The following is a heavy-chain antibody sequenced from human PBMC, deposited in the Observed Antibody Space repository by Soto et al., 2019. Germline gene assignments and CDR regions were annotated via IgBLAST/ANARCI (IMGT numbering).Heavy chain of an antibody. D-gene: IGHD2-15*01. Sequence: SVKVSCKASGYTFTGYYMHWVRQAPGQRLEWMGWIDVGSGGTKCAQKFQERVTMTRDVSTSTAYTELSSLRFEDTAVFYCAAGYCSGSSYSWFDYWGQGTQVTVSS. J-gene: IGHJ4*02. CDR2: IDVGSGGT. CDR1: GYTFTGYY. CDR3: AAGYCSGSSYSWFDY. V-gene: IGHV1-58*02.